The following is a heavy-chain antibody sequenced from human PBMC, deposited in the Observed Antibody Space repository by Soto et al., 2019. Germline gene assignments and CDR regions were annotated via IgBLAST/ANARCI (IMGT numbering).Heavy chain of an antibody. D-gene: IGHD2-8*01. Sequence: EVQLVESGGDLIQPGGSLRLSCVASGLSVSTNYRTWVRQAPGKGLEWVSLIFAGGSTYYADSVKGRFTISRDNSKNTLYLQMNSLRAEDTAVYYCAKPSNPHFMVYADYWGQGTLVTVSS. CDR2: IFAGGST. CDR1: GLSVSTNY. CDR3: AKPSNPHFMVYADY. J-gene: IGHJ4*02. V-gene: IGHV3-53*01.